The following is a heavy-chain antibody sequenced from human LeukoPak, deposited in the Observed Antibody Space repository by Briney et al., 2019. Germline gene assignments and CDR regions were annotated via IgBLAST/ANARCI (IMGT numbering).Heavy chain of an antibody. V-gene: IGHV3-30*09. CDR3: AREVSQSYPSSGYYYELDY. CDR1: GFTFSGYA. CDR2: ISNDGSNK. J-gene: IGHJ4*02. Sequence: GGSLRLSCAASGFTFSGYAMHWVRQAQGKGLEWVAVISNDGSNKYSADSVKGRFAISRDNSKNTLFLQMNSLRAEDTAVYYCAREVSQSYPSSGYYYELDYWGQGTLVTVSS. D-gene: IGHD3-22*01.